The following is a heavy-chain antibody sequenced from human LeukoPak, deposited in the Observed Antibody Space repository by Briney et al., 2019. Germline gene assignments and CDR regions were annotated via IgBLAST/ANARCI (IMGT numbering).Heavy chain of an antibody. D-gene: IGHD6-19*01. CDR3: ASTSGWHGYHDY. Sequence: GGSLRLSCAASGFTFSSYAMSWVRQATGKGLECISGFSGSGGSTYYADSVKGRFTISRDNSKNTLYLEMNSLRAEDTAVYYCASTSGWHGYHDYWGQGTLVTVSS. J-gene: IGHJ4*02. CDR1: GFTFSSYA. CDR2: FSGSGGST. V-gene: IGHV3-23*01.